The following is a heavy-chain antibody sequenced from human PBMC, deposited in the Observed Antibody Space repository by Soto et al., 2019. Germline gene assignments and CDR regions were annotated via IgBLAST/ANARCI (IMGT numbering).Heavy chain of an antibody. J-gene: IGHJ4*02. CDR2: FFSSDNT. V-gene: IGHV4-61*01. Sequence: PSETLSLTCTVSGVSVNSGSYYWSWIRQPPGKGLEWIGYFFSSDNTKYNPSLKSRLTVSIDTPKNQFSLRLSSVTAADTAVYYCARDPGSWYFDSWGQGILVTVSS. CDR1: GVSVNSGSYY. CDR3: ARDPGSWYFDS. D-gene: IGHD3-10*01.